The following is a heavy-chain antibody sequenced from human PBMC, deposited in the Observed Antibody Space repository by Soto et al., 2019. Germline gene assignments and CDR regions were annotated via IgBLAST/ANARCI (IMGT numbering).Heavy chain of an antibody. CDR1: GYSFTNYW. CDR2: IYPGDSDT. V-gene: IGHV5-51*01. Sequence: PGESLKISCKGSGYSFTNYWIGWVRQMPGKGLECMGIIYPGDSDTRYSPSFQGQVTFSADNYITTAYLQWSSLKASDTAMYYCSRNLDGGQMLQYFHYGMVVWGQGTTVTVSS. D-gene: IGHD2-8*01. CDR3: SRNLDGGQMLQYFHYGMVV. J-gene: IGHJ6*02.